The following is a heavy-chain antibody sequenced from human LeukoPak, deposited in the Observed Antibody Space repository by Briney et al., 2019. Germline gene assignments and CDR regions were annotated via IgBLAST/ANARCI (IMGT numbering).Heavy chain of an antibody. CDR1: GFTFGSFG. J-gene: IGHJ4*02. V-gene: IGHV3-23*01. D-gene: IGHD3-16*01. Sequence: GGSLRLSCVASGFTFGSFGMSWVRQAPGKGPEWVSTISGGAENTHYADSVKGRFTISRDNSRDMLWLQMNSLRAEDAAVYYCARDVGDVMFDYWGQGTLVTVSS. CDR3: ARDVGDVMFDY. CDR2: ISGGAENT.